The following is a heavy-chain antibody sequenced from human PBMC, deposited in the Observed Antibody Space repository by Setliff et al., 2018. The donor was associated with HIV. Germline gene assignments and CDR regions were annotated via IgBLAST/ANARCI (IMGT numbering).Heavy chain of an antibody. D-gene: IGHD6-13*01. J-gene: IGHJ4*02. CDR3: ASTRFGGPTSAPAGRIDFDL. CDR2: IKQDGSEK. V-gene: IGHV3-7*05. Sequence: GGSLRLSCVASGFIFSDYWMSWVRQAPGKGLEWVANIKQDGSEKYYVESVKGRFSLARDNTRRSLYLQMNGLRAEDTAVYYCASTRFGGPTSAPAGRIDFDLWGQGTLVTVSS. CDR1: GFIFSDYW.